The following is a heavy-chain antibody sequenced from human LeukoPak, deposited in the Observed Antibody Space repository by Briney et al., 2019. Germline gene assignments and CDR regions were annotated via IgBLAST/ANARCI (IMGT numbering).Heavy chain of an antibody. V-gene: IGHV1-18*01. CDR1: GYTFTSYG. D-gene: IGHD2-2*01. CDR3: ARGRGYCSSTNCYEFDP. Sequence: GASVKVSCKASGYTFTSYGFSWVRQAPGQGLEWMGWISAYNGNTNYAQKFQGRVTMTADTSTSTAYMELRSVRSDDTAVYYCARGRGYCSSTNCYEFDPWGQGTLVTVSS. J-gene: IGHJ5*02. CDR2: ISAYNGNT.